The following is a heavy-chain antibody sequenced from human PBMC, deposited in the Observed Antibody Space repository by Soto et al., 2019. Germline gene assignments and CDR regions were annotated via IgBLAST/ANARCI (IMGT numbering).Heavy chain of an antibody. D-gene: IGHD3-3*01. J-gene: IGHJ6*03. CDR3: ARVERFLNYYYYYYMDV. V-gene: IGHV1-8*02. Sequence: ASVKVSCKASGYTFTSYGISWVRQAPGQGLEWMGWISAYSGNTGYAQKFQGRVTMTRNTSISTAYMELSSLRSEDTAVYYCARVERFLNYYYYYYMDVWGKGTTVTVSS. CDR2: ISAYSGNT. CDR1: GYTFTSYG.